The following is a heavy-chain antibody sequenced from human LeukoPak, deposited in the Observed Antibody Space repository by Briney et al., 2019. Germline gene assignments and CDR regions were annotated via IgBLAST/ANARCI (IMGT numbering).Heavy chain of an antibody. CDR3: VREGHASQWMPLDY. V-gene: IGHV3-53*01. J-gene: IGHJ4*02. CDR2: IYSGGST. D-gene: IGHD6-19*01. CDR1: GFTVSSNY. Sequence: PGGSLRLSCAASGFTVSSNYMSWVRQAPGKGLEWVSVIYSGGSTYYADSVKGRFTISRDNANSSLHLQMNSLRAEDTALYYCVREGHASQWMPLDYWGQGTLVTVSS.